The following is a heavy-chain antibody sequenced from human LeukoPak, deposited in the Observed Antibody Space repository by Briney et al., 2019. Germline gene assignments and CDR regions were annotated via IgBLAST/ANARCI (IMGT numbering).Heavy chain of an antibody. CDR1: GDSISRYY. D-gene: IGHD4-17*01. J-gene: IGHJ4*02. CDR3: ARGTSGDPFDY. CDR2: IYYSGST. V-gene: IGHV4-59*01. Sequence: SETLSLTCTFSGDSISRYYWNWIRQPPGEGLEWIGYIYYSGSTNYNPSLKSRVTISVDTSKNQFSLKLTSVTAADTAVYYCARGTSGDPFDYWGQGTLVTVSS.